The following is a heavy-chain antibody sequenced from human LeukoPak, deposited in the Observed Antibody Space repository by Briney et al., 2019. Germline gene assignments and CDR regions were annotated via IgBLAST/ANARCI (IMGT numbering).Heavy chain of an antibody. CDR2: ISYEGSNK. CDR3: AKDRCSSTSCYLGTPYYYGMDV. CDR1: GFTFSSYG. V-gene: IGHV3-30*18. J-gene: IGHJ6*02. Sequence: GSLRLSCAASGFTFSSYGMHWVRQAPGKGLEWVAVISYEGSNKYYADSVKGRFTISRDNSKNTLYLQMNSLRAEDTAVYYCAKDRCSSTSCYLGTPYYYGMDVWGQGTTVTVSS. D-gene: IGHD2-2*01.